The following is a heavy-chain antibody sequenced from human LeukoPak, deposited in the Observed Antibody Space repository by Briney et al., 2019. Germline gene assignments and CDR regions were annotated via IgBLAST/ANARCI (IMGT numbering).Heavy chain of an antibody. J-gene: IGHJ5*02. CDR1: GFTFSSYW. CDR3: ARSGAKHNWFDP. Sequence: GGSLRLSCAASGFTFSSYWMHWVRQAPGKGLVWVSRINSDGSSTSYADSVKGRFTISRDNAKNTLYLQMNSLRAEDTAVYYCARSGAKHNWFDPWGQGTLVTVSS. V-gene: IGHV3-74*01. CDR2: INSDGSST. D-gene: IGHD2-15*01.